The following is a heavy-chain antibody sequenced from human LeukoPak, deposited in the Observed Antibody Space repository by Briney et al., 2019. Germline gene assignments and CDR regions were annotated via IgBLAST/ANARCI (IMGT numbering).Heavy chain of an antibody. Sequence: NPGGSLRLSCTVSGFTVSSNSMSWVSQAPGKWLEWVSSISSSSSYIYYADSVKGRFTISRDNAKNSLYLQMNSRRAEDTAVYYCARGPTMKMDVWGKGTTVTVSS. CDR1: GFTVSSNS. CDR2: ISSSSSYI. CDR3: ARGPTMKMDV. D-gene: IGHD3-22*01. J-gene: IGHJ6*04. V-gene: IGHV3-21*01.